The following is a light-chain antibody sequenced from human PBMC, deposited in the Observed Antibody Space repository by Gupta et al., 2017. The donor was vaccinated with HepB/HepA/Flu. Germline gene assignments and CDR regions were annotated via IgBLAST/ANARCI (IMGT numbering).Light chain of an antibody. V-gene: IGKV4-1*01. CDR3: QQEHSPPHT. J-gene: IGKJ2*01. CDR2: WAS. Sequence: DIVMTQSPDPLAVSLGERATIYCKSSQSVLYSSNNKNYLAWYQQKPGQPPKLLIYWASTRESGVPDRFSGSGSGTDFTLTISSLQAEDVAVYYCQQEHSPPHTFGQGTKLEIK. CDR1: QSVLYSSNNKNY.